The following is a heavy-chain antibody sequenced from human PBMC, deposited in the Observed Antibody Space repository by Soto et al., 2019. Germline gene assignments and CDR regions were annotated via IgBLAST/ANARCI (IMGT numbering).Heavy chain of an antibody. J-gene: IGHJ6*02. CDR2: IYYSGST. CDR1: GDSVGNGPYY. D-gene: IGHD1-26*01. CDR3: ARVGSSCHSGGCYYYYGLGV. V-gene: IGHV4-61*01. Sequence: QVRLQESGPGLVKPSETLSLSCLVSGDSVGNGPYYWSWIRQSPGEGLEWIAYIYYSGSTNVNPSPGDRVKLSIDQVKEQFFLEVRSGAGGDAAVYFCARVGSSCHSGGCYYYYGLGVWGQGTTVAISS.